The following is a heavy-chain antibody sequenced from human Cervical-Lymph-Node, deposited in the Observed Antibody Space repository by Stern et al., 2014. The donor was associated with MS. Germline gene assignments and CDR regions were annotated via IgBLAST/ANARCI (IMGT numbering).Heavy chain of an antibody. D-gene: IGHD2-15*01. V-gene: IGHV3-74*02. CDR2: SNSNERST. Sequence: EVQLVESGGGLVQPGGSLRLSCAASGFTFSTYWMHWVRQAPGQGLVWVSRSNSNERSTTYADSVKGRFSISRDNAKNPLYLQMNCLRAEDTAVYYCARGVMVAATYAFDIWGQGTMVTISS. CDR3: ARGVMVAATYAFDI. CDR1: GFTFSTYW. J-gene: IGHJ3*02.